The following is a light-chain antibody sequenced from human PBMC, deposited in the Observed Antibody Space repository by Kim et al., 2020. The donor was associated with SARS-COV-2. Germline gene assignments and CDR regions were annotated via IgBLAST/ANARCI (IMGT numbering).Light chain of an antibody. CDR1: SSNVGRHF. V-gene: IGLV1-44*01. J-gene: IGLJ3*02. CDR3: ATWDVTLNGWV. CDR2: NDN. Sequence: GQRVTCSGSASSSNVGRHFVNWYQQLPGTAPKVFIYNDNQRPSGVPDRFSGSRSGTSASLAISGLQSEDEADYYCATWDVTLNGWVFGGGTQLTVL.